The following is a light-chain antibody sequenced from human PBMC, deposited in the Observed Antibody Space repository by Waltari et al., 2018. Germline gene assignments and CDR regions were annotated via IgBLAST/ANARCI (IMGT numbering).Light chain of an antibody. V-gene: IGKV2-28*01. CDR2: LGS. CDR3: MQALQTPYT. Sequence: DIVLTQSPLSLPVTTGEPASISCRSTQSLLHSTGFNSLDWYLQKPGQSPQLLIYLGSHRASGVPDRFSGSGSGTDFTLKISRVEAEDVGFYYCMQALQTPYTFGQGTQLEIK. CDR1: QSLLHSTGFNS. J-gene: IGKJ2*01.